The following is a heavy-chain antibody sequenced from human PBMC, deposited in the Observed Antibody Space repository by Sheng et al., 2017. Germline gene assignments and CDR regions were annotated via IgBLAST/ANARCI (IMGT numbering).Heavy chain of an antibody. J-gene: IGHJ4*01. CDR2: IYYSGST. D-gene: IGHD6-13*01. Sequence: QLQLQESGPGLVKPSETLSLTCTVSGGSISSSSYYWGWIRQPPGKGLEWIGSIYYSGSTYYNPSLKSRVTISVDTSKNQFSLKLSSVTAADTAVYYCARVRVRPYSIAAADDFEYWGQERWSP. CDR1: GGSISSSSYY. CDR3: ARVRVRPYSIAAADDFEY. V-gene: IGHV4-39*07.